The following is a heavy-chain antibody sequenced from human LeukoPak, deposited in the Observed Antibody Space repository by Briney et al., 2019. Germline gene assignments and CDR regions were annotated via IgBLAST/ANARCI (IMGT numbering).Heavy chain of an antibody. Sequence: GGSLRLSCAASGFTFSGYAMSWVRQAPGKGLEWVSAISGSGGSTYYADSVKGRFTISRDNSKNTLYLQMNSLRAEDTAVYYCAKFTSEFTYYYDSSGYPAFDYWGQGTLVTVSS. CDR3: AKFTSEFTYYYDSSGYPAFDY. D-gene: IGHD3-22*01. CDR2: ISGSGGST. V-gene: IGHV3-23*01. CDR1: GFTFSGYA. J-gene: IGHJ4*02.